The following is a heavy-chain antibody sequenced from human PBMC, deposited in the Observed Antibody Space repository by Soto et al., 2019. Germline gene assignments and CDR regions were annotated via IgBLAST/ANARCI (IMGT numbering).Heavy chain of an antibody. CDR1: GFTFSSYG. V-gene: IGHV3-30*18. Sequence: QVQLVESGGGVVQPGRSLRLSCAASGFTFSSYGMHWVRQAPGKGLEWVAVISYDGSNKYYGDSVKGRFTISRDNSKNTPYLQMNSLRAEDTAVYYCAKDSYDISGYYYYYFYFWWQGNLVTVSS. CDR3: AKDSYDISGYYYYYFYF. J-gene: IGHJ4*02. D-gene: IGHD3-22*01. CDR2: ISYDGSNK.